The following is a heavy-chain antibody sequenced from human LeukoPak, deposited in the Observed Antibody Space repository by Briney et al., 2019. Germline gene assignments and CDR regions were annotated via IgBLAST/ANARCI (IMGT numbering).Heavy chain of an antibody. D-gene: IGHD5/OR15-5a*01. CDR2: IYNSVST. Sequence: PSETLSLTCVVCDYSITSGDYWAWIRQPPGKGLEWIGSIYNSVSTSYNPSLKSRVTMSVDPSKNQFSLNLRSVTAADTAVYFCARNMSTEGWFDSWGRGTLVTVSS. V-gene: IGHV4-38-2*01. CDR3: ARNMSTEGWFDS. J-gene: IGHJ5*01. CDR1: DYSITSGDY.